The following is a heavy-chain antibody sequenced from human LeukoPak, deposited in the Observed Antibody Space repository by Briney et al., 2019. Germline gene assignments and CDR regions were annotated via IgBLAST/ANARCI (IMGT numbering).Heavy chain of an antibody. CDR3: ARRLLTGYYEF. Sequence: PGGSLRLSCAASGFTVSSTYMSWVRQAPGKGLEWVSVFYSADTTYYANSVKGRFTISRDNSKNMLYLQMNSLRAEDTAVYYCARRLLTGYYEFWGQGTLVTASS. D-gene: IGHD3-9*01. V-gene: IGHV3-66*01. CDR1: GFTVSSTY. J-gene: IGHJ4*02. CDR2: FYSADTT.